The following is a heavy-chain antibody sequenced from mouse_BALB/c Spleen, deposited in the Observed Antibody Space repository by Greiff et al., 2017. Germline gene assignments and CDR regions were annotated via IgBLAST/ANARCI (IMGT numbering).Heavy chain of an antibody. Sequence: EVKVVESGGGLVQPGGSRKLSCAASGFTFSSFGMHWVRQAPEKGLEWFAYISSGSSTIYYADTVKGRFTISRDNPKNTLFLQMTSLRSEDTAMYYCARDDGEGAMDYWGQGTSVTVSS. CDR2: ISSGSSTI. D-gene: IGHD2-12*01. CDR1: GFTFSSFG. V-gene: IGHV5-17*02. CDR3: ARDDGEGAMDY. J-gene: IGHJ4*01.